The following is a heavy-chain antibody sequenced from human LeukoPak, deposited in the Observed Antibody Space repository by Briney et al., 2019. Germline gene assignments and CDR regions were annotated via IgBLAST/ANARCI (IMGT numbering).Heavy chain of an antibody. Sequence: GGSLRLSCAASGFTFSDYYMSWIRQAPRKGLEWVSYISSSGSTIYYADSVKGRFTISRDNAKNSLYLQMNSLRAEDTAVYYCAGRIAVAGFFDYWGQGTLVTVSS. V-gene: IGHV3-11*01. CDR3: AGRIAVAGFFDY. CDR1: GFTFSDYY. J-gene: IGHJ4*02. CDR2: ISSSGSTI. D-gene: IGHD6-19*01.